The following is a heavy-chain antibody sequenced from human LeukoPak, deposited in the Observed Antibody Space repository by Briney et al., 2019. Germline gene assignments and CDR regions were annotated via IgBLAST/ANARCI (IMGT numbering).Heavy chain of an antibody. Sequence: PGGSLRLSCAASGFTFSSYNMSWVRQAPGKGPEWISYISSISNTMYYADSVKGRFTISRDNAKNSLYLQMNSLRAEDTAVYYCARPRDAFDIWGQGTMVTVSS. CDR2: ISSISNTM. CDR3: ARPRDAFDI. V-gene: IGHV3-48*04. CDR1: GFTFSSYN. J-gene: IGHJ3*02.